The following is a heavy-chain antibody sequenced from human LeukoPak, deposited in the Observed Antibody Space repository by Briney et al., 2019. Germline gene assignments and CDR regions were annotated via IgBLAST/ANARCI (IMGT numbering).Heavy chain of an antibody. J-gene: IGHJ4*02. D-gene: IGHD3-10*01. V-gene: IGHV3-21*01. CDR2: XSTXSTYI. CDR3: ARLLGGGFGKYYFDY. Sequence: GGSLRLSCAASGFTFSNYNMXXXXXXPXXXXXXXXXXSTXSTYIYYADSVTGXXXXXRDNAKXSLFLQMNSLRAEDTAVYYCARLLGGGFGKYYFDYWGQGTLVTVSS. CDR1: GFTFSNYN.